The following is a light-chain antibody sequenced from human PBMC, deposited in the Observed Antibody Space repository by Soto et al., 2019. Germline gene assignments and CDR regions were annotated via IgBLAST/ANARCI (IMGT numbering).Light chain of an antibody. CDR2: GAS. J-gene: IGKJ2*01. Sequence: ESVLTQSPGTLSLSPGERATLSCRASQTVSSSALAWYQQKPGQAPRLLIYGASNRATGIPDRFSGSGSGTDFTLTISRLEPEDFAVYYCQQYGSSPPMYNFGQGTKLEIK. CDR1: QTVSSSA. V-gene: IGKV3-20*01. CDR3: QQYGSSPPMYN.